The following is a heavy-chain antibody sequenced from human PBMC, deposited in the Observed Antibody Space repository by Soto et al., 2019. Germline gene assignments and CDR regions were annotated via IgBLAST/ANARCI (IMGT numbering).Heavy chain of an antibody. D-gene: IGHD3-22*01. CDR3: ARAWYYYDSSGYSRNNWFDP. CDR1: GGSISSGGYY. J-gene: IGHJ5*02. V-gene: IGHV4-31*03. Sequence: PSETLSLTCTVSGGSISSGGYYWSWIRQHPGKGLEWIGYIYYSGSTYYNPSLKSRVTISVDTSKNQFSLKLSSVTAADTAVYYCARAWYYYDSSGYSRNNWFDPWGQGTLVTV. CDR2: IYYSGST.